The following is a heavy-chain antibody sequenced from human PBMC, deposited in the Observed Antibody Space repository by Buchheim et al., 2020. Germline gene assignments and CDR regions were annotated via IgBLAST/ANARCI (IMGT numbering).Heavy chain of an antibody. D-gene: IGHD3-16*01. V-gene: IGHV3-23*01. CDR2: ISGSGGST. CDR1: GFTFSSYA. Sequence: EVQLLESGGGLVQPGGSLRLSCAASGFTFSSYAMSWVRQAPGKGLEWVSAISGSGGSTYYADSVKGRFTISRDNAKSTLFLQMNGLRDEDTAVYYCVRGTSPGGNTGVADYWGQGTL. J-gene: IGHJ4*02. CDR3: VRGTSPGGNTGVADY.